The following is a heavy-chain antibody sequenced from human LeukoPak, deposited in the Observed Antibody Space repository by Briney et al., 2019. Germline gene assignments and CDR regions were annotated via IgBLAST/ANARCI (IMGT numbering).Heavy chain of an antibody. CDR1: GYTFTSYY. CDR3: ARGGSRIVVENWFDP. Sequence: ASVTVSCTASGYTFTSYYMHWVRQAPGQGLEWMGIINPSGGSTSYAQKFQGRVTITADESTSTAYMELSSLRSEDTAVYYCARGGSRIVVENWFDPWGQGTLVTVSS. V-gene: IGHV1-46*01. D-gene: IGHD3-22*01. CDR2: INPSGGST. J-gene: IGHJ5*02.